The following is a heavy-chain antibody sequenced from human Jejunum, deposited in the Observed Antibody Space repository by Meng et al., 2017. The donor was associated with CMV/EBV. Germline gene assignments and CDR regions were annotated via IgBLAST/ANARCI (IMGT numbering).Heavy chain of an antibody. CDR3: ARGRAGLHLDY. CDR1: GGSISSGDYY. V-gene: IGHV4-30-4*01. CDR2: IYYSGST. D-gene: IGHD5/OR15-5a*01. J-gene: IGHJ4*02. Sequence: CPVSGGSISSGDYYWSWIRQPPGKGLEWIGYIYYSGSTYYNASLKSRLTISVDTSKKQFSLNLSSVTAADTAVYYCARGRAGLHLDYWGQGTLVTVSS.